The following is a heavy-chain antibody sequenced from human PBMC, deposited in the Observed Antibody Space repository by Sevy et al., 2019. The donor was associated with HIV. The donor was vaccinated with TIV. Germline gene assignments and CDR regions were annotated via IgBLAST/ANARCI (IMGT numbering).Heavy chain of an antibody. D-gene: IGHD3-9*01. CDR1: NYSISSGYY. CDR3: ARDQYYDILTGLYAMDV. Sequence: SETLSLTCAVSNYSISSGYYWGWIRQPPGKGLEWIGNGYHGGSTYYNPSLQSRVTISLDTSKNHFSLRLRSVTAADTAVYYCARDQYYDILTGLYAMDVWGQGTTVTVSS. J-gene: IGHJ6*02. CDR2: GYHGGST. V-gene: IGHV4-38-2*02.